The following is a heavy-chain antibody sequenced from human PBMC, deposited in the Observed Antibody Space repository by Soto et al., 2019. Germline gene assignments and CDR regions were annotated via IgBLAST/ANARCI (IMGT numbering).Heavy chain of an antibody. V-gene: IGHV1-3*01. J-gene: IGHJ4*02. CDR3: ARDLVPNGPAMVAGGFDY. CDR1: GYTFTSYA. Sequence: ASVKVSCKASGYTFTSYAMHWVRQAPGQRLEWMGWINAGNGNTKYSQKFQGRVTITRDTSASTAYMELSSLRSEDTAVYYCARDLVPNGPAMVAGGFDYWGQGTLVTVSS. CDR2: INAGNGNT. D-gene: IGHD5-18*01.